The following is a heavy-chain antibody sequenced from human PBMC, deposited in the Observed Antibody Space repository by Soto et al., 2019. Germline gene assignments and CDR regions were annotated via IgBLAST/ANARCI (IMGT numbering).Heavy chain of an antibody. CDR2: IYWNDDT. CDR3: ARIKTVTMFRGITVNSPPTLCS. V-gene: IGHV2-5*01. Sequence: QITLKESGPTLVKPTQTPTLTCTFSGFSLSTSGVGVAWIRQPPGKALEWLALIYWNDDTRYSPSLTRSHTITKDTSKNHVVLTMPHLDPVDTATYYCARIKTVTMFRGITVNSPPTLCSWGQGTLVTVSS. J-gene: IGHJ5*02. CDR1: GFSLSTSGVG. D-gene: IGHD3-10*01.